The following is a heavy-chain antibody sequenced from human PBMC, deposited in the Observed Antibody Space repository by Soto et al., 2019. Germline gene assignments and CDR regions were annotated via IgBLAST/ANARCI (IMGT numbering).Heavy chain of an antibody. J-gene: IGHJ4*02. CDR2: IIPIFGTA. V-gene: IGHV1-69*06. D-gene: IGHD6-19*01. Sequence: GASVKVSCKASGGTFSSYAISWVRQAPGQGLEWMGGIIPIFGTANYAQKFQGRVTITADKSTSTAYMELSSLRSEDTAVYYCARVNSSDYYFDYWGQGTLVTVSS. CDR3: ARVNSSDYYFDY. CDR1: GGTFSSYA.